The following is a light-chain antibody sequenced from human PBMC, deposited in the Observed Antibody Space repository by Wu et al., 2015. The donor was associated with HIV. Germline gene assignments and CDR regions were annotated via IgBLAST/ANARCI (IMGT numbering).Light chain of an antibody. V-gene: IGKV3-11*01. Sequence: EIVLTQSPATLSLSPGERATLSCRASQSVSSSLAWYQQKPGQAPRLLIYDAFNRATGIPARFSGTGAGAEFTLTISSLEPEDSAVYYCQQRSNWPLTFGQGTRLEIK. CDR1: QSVSSS. CDR3: QQRSNWPLT. CDR2: DAF. J-gene: IGKJ5*01.